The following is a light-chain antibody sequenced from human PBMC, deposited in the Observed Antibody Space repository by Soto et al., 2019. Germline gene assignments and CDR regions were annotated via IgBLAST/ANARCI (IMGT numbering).Light chain of an antibody. V-gene: IGKV3-20*01. J-gene: IGKJ2*01. CDR1: QTVSNNY. CDR3: QQYGSSVYT. Sequence: EIVLTQSPDTLSLSPGERVTLSCRASQTVSNNYVAWYIQRRGQAPRLLIYGASNRATGVPDRFSGSGSGTKFTLTISRLESEDFGLLFCQQYGSSVYTFGRGTKLQI. CDR2: GAS.